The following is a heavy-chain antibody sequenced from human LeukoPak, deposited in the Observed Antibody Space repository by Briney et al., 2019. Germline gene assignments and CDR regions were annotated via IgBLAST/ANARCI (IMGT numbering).Heavy chain of an antibody. CDR3: VRAGYYFDY. J-gene: IGHJ4*02. Sequence: LRLSCAASGFTFSSYAMHWVRQAPGKGLEWVAVISYDGSNKYYADSVKGRFTISRDNSKNTLYLQMNSLRAEDTAVYYCVRAGYYFDYWGQGTLVTVSS. D-gene: IGHD3-10*01. V-gene: IGHV3-30-3*01. CDR1: GFTFSSYA. CDR2: ISYDGSNK.